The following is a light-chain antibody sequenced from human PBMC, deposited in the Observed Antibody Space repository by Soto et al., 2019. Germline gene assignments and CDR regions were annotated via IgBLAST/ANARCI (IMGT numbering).Light chain of an antibody. J-gene: IGKJ1*01. Sequence: DIQMTHSPSSLSASVGDRVTITCGASRSIGTYLYWYQHKAGKAPKLLIYTASNLQSGVPSRFSGNGSGTDFTLTISSLQPDDFATYYCQQYDTYSRTFGQGTKVDI. V-gene: IGKV1-39*01. CDR2: TAS. CDR3: QQYDTYSRT. CDR1: RSIGTY.